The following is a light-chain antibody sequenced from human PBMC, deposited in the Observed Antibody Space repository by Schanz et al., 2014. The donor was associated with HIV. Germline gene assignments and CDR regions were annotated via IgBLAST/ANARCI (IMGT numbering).Light chain of an antibody. CDR1: QSISNTY. J-gene: IGKJ3*01. Sequence: ETVLTQSPGSLSLSPGERATLSCRASQSISNTYLAWYQQKPGQAPRLLIYGASSRATGIPDRFSGSGSGTDFTLTIRSLQPEDFATYYCQHSYSAPYTFGPGTKIDVK. CDR3: QHSYSAPYT. CDR2: GAS. V-gene: IGKV3-20*01.